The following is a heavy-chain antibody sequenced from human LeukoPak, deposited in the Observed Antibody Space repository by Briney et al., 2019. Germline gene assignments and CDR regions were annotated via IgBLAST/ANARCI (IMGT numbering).Heavy chain of an antibody. CDR2: ISSSNNYI. Sequence: PGGSLRLSCAASGFTFISYSMNWVRQAPGKGLEGVSSISSSNNYIYYADSVKGRFIISRDNAKNSLYLQMNSLRVEDTAVYYCARDDCSGGSCLDIWGKGTTVTVSS. CDR1: GFTFISYS. CDR3: ARDDCSGGSCLDI. V-gene: IGHV3-21*01. J-gene: IGHJ6*04. D-gene: IGHD2-15*01.